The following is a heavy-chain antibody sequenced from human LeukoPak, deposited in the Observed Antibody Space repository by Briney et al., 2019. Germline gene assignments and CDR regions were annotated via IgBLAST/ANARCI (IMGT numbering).Heavy chain of an antibody. V-gene: IGHV1-24*01. CDR3: ATGSRVRGVIIPNFDY. Sequence: ASVTVSCKVSGYTLTELSMHWVRQAPGKGLEWMGGFDPEDGETIYAQKFQGRVTMTEDTSTDTAYMELSSLRSEDTAVYYCATGSRVRGVIIPNFDYWGQGTLVTVSS. D-gene: IGHD3-10*01. J-gene: IGHJ4*02. CDR1: GYTLTELS. CDR2: FDPEDGET.